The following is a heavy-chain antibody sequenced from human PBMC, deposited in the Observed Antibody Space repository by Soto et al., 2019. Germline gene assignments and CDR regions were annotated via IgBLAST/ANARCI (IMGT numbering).Heavy chain of an antibody. CDR1: GFTFSSYW. J-gene: IGHJ4*02. CDR3: ARDSVLMVNAMFDY. D-gene: IGHD2-8*01. Sequence: PGGSLRLSCAASGFTFSSYWISWVRQAPGKGLEWLANIKQDGSEKYYVDSVKGRFTISRDNAKNSLYLQMNSLRAEDTAVYYCARDSVLMVNAMFDYWGQGTLVTVSS. CDR2: IKQDGSEK. V-gene: IGHV3-7*01.